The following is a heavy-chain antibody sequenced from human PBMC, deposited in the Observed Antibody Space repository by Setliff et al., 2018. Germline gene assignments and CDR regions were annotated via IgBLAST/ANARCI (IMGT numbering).Heavy chain of an antibody. V-gene: IGHV4-38-2*02. D-gene: IGHD2-21*02. CDR3: ARDLGHGGDSDY. CDR2: IGHTGSI. Sequence: PSETLSLTCTVSGYSISSGYIWGWIRQPPGKGLEWVGNIGHTGSINYNPSLKSRLTISRDTSNNQVSLKLNSVTATDTAVYYCARDLGHGGDSDYWGQGILVTVSS. CDR1: GYSISSGYI. J-gene: IGHJ4*02.